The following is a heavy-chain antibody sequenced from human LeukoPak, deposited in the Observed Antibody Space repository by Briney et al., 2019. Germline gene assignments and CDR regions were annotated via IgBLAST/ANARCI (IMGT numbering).Heavy chain of an antibody. CDR3: ARDRSGSRWRWFDP. CDR2: INPTGGSA. CDR1: GYTFTNYC. D-gene: IGHD6-13*01. V-gene: IGHV1-46*01. Sequence: ASVKVSCKASGYTFTNYCIHWVRQAPGQGLEWMGIINPTGGSASYAQKFQGRVSMTSDTSTSTLYLELSSLRSGDTAVYYCARDRSGSRWRWFDPWGQGTLVTVSS. J-gene: IGHJ5*02.